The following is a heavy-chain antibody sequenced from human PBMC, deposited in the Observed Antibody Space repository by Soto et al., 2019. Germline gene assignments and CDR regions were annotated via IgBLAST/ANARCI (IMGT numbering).Heavy chain of an antibody. D-gene: IGHD6-19*01. Sequence: GASVKVSCKASGYTFTSYAISWVRQAPGQGLEWMGWISAYNGNTKYSQKLQGRVTITRDTSASTAYMELSSLRSEDTAVYYCARGVAGPLHWFDPWGQGTLVTVSS. J-gene: IGHJ5*02. CDR2: ISAYNGNT. CDR1: GYTFTSYA. CDR3: ARGVAGPLHWFDP. V-gene: IGHV1-18*01.